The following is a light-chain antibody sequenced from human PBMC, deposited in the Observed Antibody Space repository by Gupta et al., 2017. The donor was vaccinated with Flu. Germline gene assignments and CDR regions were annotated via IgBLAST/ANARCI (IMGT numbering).Light chain of an antibody. CDR1: KLGEKY. J-gene: IGLJ2*01. CDR2: QDS. Sequence: SYALTQPPSVSVSPGQTASITCSGNKLGEKYACWYQQKPGQSPVLVIYQDSKRPAEIPGRFSGSNSGNTATLTIRGTQARDEGDYDCQAGDSGTVVFGGGTKLTVL. V-gene: IGLV3-1*01. CDR3: QAGDSGTVV.